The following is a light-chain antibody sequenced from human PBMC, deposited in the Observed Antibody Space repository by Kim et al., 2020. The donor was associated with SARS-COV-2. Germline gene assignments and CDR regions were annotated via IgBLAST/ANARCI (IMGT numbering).Light chain of an antibody. CDR3: QVCDDGSDLVV. V-gene: IGLV3-21*03. CDR2: DNS. J-gene: IGLJ2*01. Sequence: PETTATITCGANNIGRKSVNWYLQYPGPAPVLVVYDNSDRPSEIPERFSGSNSENTATLTISRVEGGDEAVYYCQVCDDGSDLVVFGGGTQLTVL. CDR1: NIGRKS.